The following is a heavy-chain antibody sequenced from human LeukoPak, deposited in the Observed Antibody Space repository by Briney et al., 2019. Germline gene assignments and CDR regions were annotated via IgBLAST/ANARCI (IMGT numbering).Heavy chain of an antibody. V-gene: IGHV3-21*01. J-gene: IGHJ4*02. CDR3: ARESVPYSSGWYDY. Sequence: GSLRLSCAASGFTFSSYSMNWVRQAPGKGLEWVSSISSSSSYIYYADSVKGRFTISRDNAKNSLYLQMNSLRAEDTAVYYCARESVPYSSGWYDYWGQGTLVTVSS. CDR2: ISSSSSYI. CDR1: GFTFSSYS. D-gene: IGHD6-19*01.